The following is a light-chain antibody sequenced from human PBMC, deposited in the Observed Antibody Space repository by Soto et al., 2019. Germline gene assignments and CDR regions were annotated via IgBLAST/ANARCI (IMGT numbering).Light chain of an antibody. Sequence: EILLTQSPGTLSLSPGERATLSCRTSQSVGSTYLAWYQQKPGQAPRLLIYEASRRATGIPDRFSGSGSGTDFPLTISRLEPEDFAVYYCQQFGPSPRYTFGQGTKLEI. CDR2: EAS. J-gene: IGKJ2*01. CDR3: QQFGPSPRYT. CDR1: QSVGSTY. V-gene: IGKV3-20*01.